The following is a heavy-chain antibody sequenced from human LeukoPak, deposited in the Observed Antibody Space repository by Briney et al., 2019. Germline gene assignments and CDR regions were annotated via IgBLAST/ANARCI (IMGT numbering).Heavy chain of an antibody. Sequence: GGSLRLSCAASGFTFSSYSMNWVRQAPGKGLEWVSSISSSSSYIYYADSVKGRFTISRDNAKNSLYLQMNSLRAEDTAVYYCARVGYSSSWSIYYYYYYYMDVWGKGTTVTVSS. D-gene: IGHD6-13*01. CDR1: GFTFSSYS. V-gene: IGHV3-21*01. CDR2: ISSSSSYI. J-gene: IGHJ6*03. CDR3: ARVGYSSSWSIYYYYYYYMDV.